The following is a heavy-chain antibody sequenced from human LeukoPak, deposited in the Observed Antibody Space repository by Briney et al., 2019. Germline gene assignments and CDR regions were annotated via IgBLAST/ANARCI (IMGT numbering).Heavy chain of an antibody. Sequence: WVRQPPGKGLEWIGSINSGGSIYYYPSLKSRVTISIDTSKNQFSLKLSSVTAADTAVYYCTRPSSDSSGYYGASDIWGQGTMVTVSS. V-gene: IGHV4-39*01. D-gene: IGHD3-22*01. CDR3: TRPSSDSSGYYGASDI. CDR2: INSGGSI. J-gene: IGHJ3*02.